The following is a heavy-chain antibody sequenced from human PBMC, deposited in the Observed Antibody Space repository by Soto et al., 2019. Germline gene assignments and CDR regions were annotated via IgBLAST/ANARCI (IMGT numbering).Heavy chain of an antibody. CDR2: INPNSGGT. CDR3: ARAGTMIVVDDGAFDI. CDR1: GYTFTGYY. Sequence: QVQLVQSGAEVKKPGASVKVSCKASGYTFTGYYMHWVRQAPGQGLEWMGWINPNSGGTNYAQKFQGRVTMTRDTSISTAYMELSRLRSDDTAVYYCARAGTMIVVDDGAFDIWGQGTMVTVSS. V-gene: IGHV1-2*02. D-gene: IGHD3-22*01. J-gene: IGHJ3*02.